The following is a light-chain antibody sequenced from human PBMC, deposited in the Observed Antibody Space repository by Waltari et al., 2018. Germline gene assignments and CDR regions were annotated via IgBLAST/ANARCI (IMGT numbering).Light chain of an antibody. CDR3: QQYGSSVMYT. CDR2: GAS. V-gene: IGKV3-20*01. Sequence: EVVLTQSPGTLSLSPGERATLSCRASQRLIKRYVAWYQQKPGQAPTLLIYGASNSAAGIPDRFSASGAETDFTLTISRLEPEDFGVYYCQQYGSSVMYTFGQGSKLEI. CDR1: QRLIKRY. J-gene: IGKJ2*01.